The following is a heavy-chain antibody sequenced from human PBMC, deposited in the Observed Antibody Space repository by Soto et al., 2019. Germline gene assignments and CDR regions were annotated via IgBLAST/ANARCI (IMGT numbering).Heavy chain of an antibody. V-gene: IGHV3-15*01. CDR2: IKSKTDGGTT. CDR3: TKDSRSSLLQSDDAFDI. Sequence: PGGSLRLSCAASGFTFSNAWMSWVRQAPGKGLEWVGRIKSKTDGGTTDYAAPGKGRFTISRDESKNTLYLQMNSLKTEDTAVYYCTKDSRSSLLQSDDAFDIWGQGTMVTVSS. J-gene: IGHJ3*02. CDR1: GFTFSNAW. D-gene: IGHD6-6*01.